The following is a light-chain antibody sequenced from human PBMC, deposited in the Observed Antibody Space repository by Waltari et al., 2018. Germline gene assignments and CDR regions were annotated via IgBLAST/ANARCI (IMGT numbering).Light chain of an antibody. J-gene: IGLJ2*01. CDR1: DLGDKN. Sequence: SFDLTQPPSVSVSPGQTFSIACSSGDDLGDKNVCWYQQRPGQSPILAMFLDSVRPSGIPGRFSGSKSGNTATLTISETQPVDEAEYYCQAWDTITVVFGGGTKVTVL. V-gene: IGLV3-1*01. CDR2: LDS. CDR3: QAWDTITVV.